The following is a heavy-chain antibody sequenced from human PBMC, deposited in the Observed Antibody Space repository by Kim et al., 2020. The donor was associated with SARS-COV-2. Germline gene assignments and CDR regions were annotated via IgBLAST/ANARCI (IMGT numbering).Heavy chain of an antibody. V-gene: IGHV3-15*01. J-gene: IGHJ4*02. D-gene: IGHD3-10*01. Sequence: VNGRFTISRDDSKNTLYLQMNSLKTEDTAVYYCTSESYGSGSYYTGYFDYWGQGTLVTVSS. CDR3: TSESYGSGSYYTGYFDY.